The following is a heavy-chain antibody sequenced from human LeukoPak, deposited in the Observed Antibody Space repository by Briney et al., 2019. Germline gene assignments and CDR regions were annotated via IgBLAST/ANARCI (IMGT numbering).Heavy chain of an antibody. D-gene: IGHD3/OR15-3a*01. Sequence: PSETLSLTCTVSGGSISSYYWSWIRQPPGKGLEWIGYIYYSGTTNYNPSLKSRVTISVDTSKNQFSLKLSSVTAADTAVYYCARLGLVGMLDYWGQGTLVTVSS. CDR3: ARLGLVGMLDY. J-gene: IGHJ4*02. CDR1: GGSISSYY. CDR2: IYYSGTT. V-gene: IGHV4-59*08.